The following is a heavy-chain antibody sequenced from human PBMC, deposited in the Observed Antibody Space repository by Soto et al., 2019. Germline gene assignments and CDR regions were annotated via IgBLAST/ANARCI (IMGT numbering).Heavy chain of an antibody. CDR2: ISSSSSTI. D-gene: IGHD4-17*01. Sequence: PGGSLRLSCAASGFTFSSYSMNWVRQAPGKGLEWVSYISSSSSTIYYADSVKGRFTISRDNAKNSLYLQMNSLRDEDTAVYYCARADYPNYYYYGLDVWRQGTTVTVAS. CDR3: ARADYPNYYYYGLDV. V-gene: IGHV3-48*02. CDR1: GFTFSSYS. J-gene: IGHJ6*02.